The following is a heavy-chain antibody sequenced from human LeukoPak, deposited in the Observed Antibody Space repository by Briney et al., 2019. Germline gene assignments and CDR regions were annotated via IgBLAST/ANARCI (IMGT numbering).Heavy chain of an antibody. J-gene: IGHJ4*02. CDR3: ARVGSYYFDC. CDR1: GGTFSSYA. Sequence: SVKVSCKASGGTFSSYAISWVRQAPGQGLEWMGRIIPILGTANYAQKFQGRVTITTDESTSTAYMELSSLGSEDTAVYYCARVGSYYFDCWGQGTLVTVSS. CDR2: IIPILGTA. D-gene: IGHD1-26*01. V-gene: IGHV1-69*11.